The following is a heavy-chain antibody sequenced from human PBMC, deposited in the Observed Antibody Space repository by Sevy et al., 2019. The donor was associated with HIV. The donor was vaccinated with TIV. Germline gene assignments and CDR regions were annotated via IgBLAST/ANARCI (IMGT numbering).Heavy chain of an antibody. CDR1: GFTFSSYG. D-gene: IGHD4-17*01. J-gene: IGHJ4*02. CDR2: RWFDGSNT. V-gene: IGHV3-33*01. CDR3: ARDLEFYDYGDYGPAFMPDY. Sequence: GGSLRLSCAASGFTFSSYGMHWVRRAPGKGLEWVAVRWFDGSNTDYADSVKGRFTISRDIAKNTLHLQMNSLRAEDTAVYYCARDLEFYDYGDYGPAFMPDYWGQGTLVTVSS.